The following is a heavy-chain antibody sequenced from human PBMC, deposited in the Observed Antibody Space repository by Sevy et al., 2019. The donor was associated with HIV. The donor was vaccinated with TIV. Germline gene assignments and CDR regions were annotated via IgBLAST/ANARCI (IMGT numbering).Heavy chain of an antibody. D-gene: IGHD2-8*01. CDR2: LSFGCGKI. J-gene: IGHJ4*02. Sequence: GGSLRLSCAASGFAFYDYSMSWIRQAPGKGLEWVATLSFGCGKINYADSVKGRFTISRDNSKNSFYLQMDNLRVEDTALYYRAREGCTRPHDYWGQGTRVTVSS. CDR1: GFAFYDYS. CDR3: AREGCTRPHDY. V-gene: IGHV3-23*01.